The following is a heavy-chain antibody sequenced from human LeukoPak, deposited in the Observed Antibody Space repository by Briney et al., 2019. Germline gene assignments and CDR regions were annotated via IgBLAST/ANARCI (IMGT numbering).Heavy chain of an antibody. V-gene: IGHV4-4*07. Sequence: PSETLSLTCTVSGGSISSYYWSWIRQPAGKGLEWIGRIYTSGSTNYNPSLTSRVTMSVDTSKNQFSLKLSSVTAADTAVYYCARVGGATRPTRHFDYWGQGTLVTVSS. CDR1: GGSISSYY. J-gene: IGHJ4*02. CDR3: ARVGGATRPTRHFDY. CDR2: IYTSGST. D-gene: IGHD1-26*01.